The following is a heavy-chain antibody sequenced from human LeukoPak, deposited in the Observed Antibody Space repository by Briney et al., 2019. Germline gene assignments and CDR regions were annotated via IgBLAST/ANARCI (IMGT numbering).Heavy chain of an antibody. CDR1: GGSISSGDYY. Sequence: SETLSLTCTVSGGSISSGDYYWSRIRQLPGKGLEWIGYMYYSGSTYYNPSLKSRITISIDTSKNQFSLELSSVTAADTAVYYCARGIYRVRGLVGGFDYWGQGTLVPVSS. V-gene: IGHV4-31*03. J-gene: IGHJ4*02. D-gene: IGHD3-10*01. CDR2: MYYSGST. CDR3: ARGIYRVRGLVGGFDY.